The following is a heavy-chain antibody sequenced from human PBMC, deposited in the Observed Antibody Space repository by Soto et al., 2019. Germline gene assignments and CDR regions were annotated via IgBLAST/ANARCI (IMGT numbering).Heavy chain of an antibody. Sequence: ASVKVSCKASGYTFTSYDINWVRQATGQGLEWMGWMNPNSGNTGYAQKFQGRGTMTRNTSISTAYMELSSLRSEDTAVYYCARTYYILTGYYTYYFMDFWGQGTTVPVSS. CDR1: GYTFTSYD. CDR2: MNPNSGNT. J-gene: IGHJ6*03. V-gene: IGHV1-8*01. D-gene: IGHD3-9*01. CDR3: ARTYYILTGYYTYYFMDF.